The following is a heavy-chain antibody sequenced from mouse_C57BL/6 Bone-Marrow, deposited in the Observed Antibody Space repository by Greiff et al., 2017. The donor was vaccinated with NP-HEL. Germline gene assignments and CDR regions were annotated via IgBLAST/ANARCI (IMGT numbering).Heavy chain of an antibody. CDR1: GFTFSSYA. CDR2: ISSGGDYI. J-gene: IGHJ1*03. CDR3: TRDPLYGNYWYFDV. V-gene: IGHV5-9-1*02. Sequence: EVQVVESGEGLVKPGGSLKLSCAASGFTFSSYAMSWVRQTPEKRLEWVAYISSGGDYIYYADTVKGRFTISRDNARNTLYLQMSSLKSEDTAMYYCTRDPLYGNYWYFDVWGTGTTVTVSS. D-gene: IGHD2-1*01.